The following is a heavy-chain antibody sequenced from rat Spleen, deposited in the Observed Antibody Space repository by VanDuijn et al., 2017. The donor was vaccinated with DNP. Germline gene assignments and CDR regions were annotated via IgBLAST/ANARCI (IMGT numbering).Heavy chain of an antibody. J-gene: IGHJ2*01. Sequence: EVQLMESGGGLVQPGRSLELSCVASGFTFSDFYMAWIRQAPTKGLEWVAYISYDGGHTSYGDSMKGRFTISRDNAKSTLYLQMNSLRSEDMATYYCVRPHPYAGSYPRYWGQGVMVTVSS. V-gene: IGHV5-22*01. D-gene: IGHD1-12*03. CDR3: VRPHPYAGSYPRY. CDR2: ISYDGGHT. CDR1: GFTFSDFY.